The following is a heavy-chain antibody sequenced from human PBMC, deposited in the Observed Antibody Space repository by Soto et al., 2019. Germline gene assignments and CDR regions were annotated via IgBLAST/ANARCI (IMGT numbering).Heavy chain of an antibody. J-gene: IGHJ6*02. V-gene: IGHV3-30-3*01. D-gene: IGHD4-17*01. CDR2: ISYDGSNK. CDR1: GFTFSSYA. CDR3: TRDQVTVRGGYYYYGMDV. Sequence: GGSLRLSCAASGFTFSSYAMHWVRQAPGKGLEWVAVISYDGSNKYYADSVKGRFTISRDNSKNTLFLQMNSLRAEDTAMYYCTRDQVTVRGGYYYYGMDVWGQGTPVTVSS.